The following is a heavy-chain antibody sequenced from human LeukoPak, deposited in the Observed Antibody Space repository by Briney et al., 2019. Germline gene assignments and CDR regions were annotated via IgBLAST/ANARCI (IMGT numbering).Heavy chain of an antibody. CDR1: GFTFSSYG. D-gene: IGHD5-18*01. CDR2: IWYEGNNK. J-gene: IGHJ4*02. CDR3: ARGSGYNYGYHDY. V-gene: IGHV3-33*01. Sequence: GGSLRLSCAASGFTFSSYGMHWVRQAPGKGLEWVAAIWYEGNNKYYADSVKGRFTISRDNSKNTLYLQMNSLRAEDTAVYYCARGSGYNYGYHDYWGQGTLVTVSS.